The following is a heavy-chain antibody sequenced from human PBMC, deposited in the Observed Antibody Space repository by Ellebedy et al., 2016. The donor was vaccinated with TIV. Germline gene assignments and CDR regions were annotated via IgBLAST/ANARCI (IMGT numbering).Heavy chain of an antibody. CDR3: AKDRGASGSYFDF. CDR1: GFTFSKYG. D-gene: IGHD3-10*01. J-gene: IGHJ5*01. V-gene: IGHV3-30*18. Sequence: GGSLRLSXAASGFTFSKYGMHWVRQAPGKGLEWVAVISYDGSNKYYADSVKGRFTISRDNSKNTLYLQMNSLKAEDTAVYYCAKDRGASGSYFDFWGQGTLVTVSS. CDR2: ISYDGSNK.